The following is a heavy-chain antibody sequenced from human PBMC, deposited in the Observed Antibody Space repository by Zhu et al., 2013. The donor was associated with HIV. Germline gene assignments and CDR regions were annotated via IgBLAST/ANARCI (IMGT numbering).Heavy chain of an antibody. CDR3: TRDDSGYDFGSFDM. J-gene: IGHJ3*02. CDR2: IRSKAYGGTT. D-gene: IGHD5-12*01. Sequence: EVQLVESGGGLVQPGRSLRLSCSASGFTFGDYELTWFRQAPGKGLEWVGFIRSKAYGGTTEYAASVKGRFTISRDDSKSIAYLQMNSLKTEDTAVYYCTRDDSGYDFGSFDMWGQGTMVTVSS. CDR1: GFTFGDYE. V-gene: IGHV3-49*03.